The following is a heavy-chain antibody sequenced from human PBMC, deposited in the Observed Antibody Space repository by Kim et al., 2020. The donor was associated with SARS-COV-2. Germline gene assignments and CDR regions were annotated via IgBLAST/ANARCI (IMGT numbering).Heavy chain of an antibody. CDR3: ARDPAGVVVILDAFDI. J-gene: IGHJ3*02. V-gene: IGHV3-11*06. D-gene: IGHD2-21*01. Sequence: SVKGRFTISRDNAKNSLYLQMNSLRAEDTAVYYCARDPAGVVVILDAFDIWGQGTMVTVSS.